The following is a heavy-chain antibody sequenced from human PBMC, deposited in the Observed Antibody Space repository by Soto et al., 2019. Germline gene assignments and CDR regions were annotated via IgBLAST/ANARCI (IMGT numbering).Heavy chain of an antibody. CDR3: PSQNAVAFSRWLPP. Sequence: SETLSLTCTVSGDSLSSYFWSWIRQPAGKGLEWIGRVHTSGSTTYNPSLKSRVTMSVDTSKSQFSLKLTSLTPAHPALYYCPSQNAVAFSRWLPPCGQGTLVTVSS. D-gene: IGHD6-19*01. CDR1: GDSLSSYF. CDR2: VHTSGST. V-gene: IGHV4-4*07. J-gene: IGHJ5*02.